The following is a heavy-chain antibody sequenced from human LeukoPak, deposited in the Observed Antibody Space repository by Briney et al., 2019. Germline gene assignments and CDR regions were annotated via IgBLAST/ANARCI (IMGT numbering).Heavy chain of an antibody. CDR1: GYSFTSYW. CDR3: ARSHSYGSLLFDY. V-gene: IGHV5-51*01. CDR2: IYPGDSDT. Sequence: GESLKISCKGSGYSFTSYWIGWMRQMPGKGLDWMGIIYPGDSDTRYSPSFQGQVTISADKSISTAYLQWSSLKASDTAMYYCARSHSYGSLLFDYWGQGTLVTVSS. J-gene: IGHJ4*02. D-gene: IGHD5-18*01.